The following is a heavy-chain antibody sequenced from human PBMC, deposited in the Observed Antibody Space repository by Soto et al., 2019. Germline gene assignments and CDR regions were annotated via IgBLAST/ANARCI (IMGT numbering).Heavy chain of an antibody. J-gene: IGHJ6*02. Sequence: LRLSCAASGFTFSSYEMHWVRQTPGKGLEWVAIISYDGSNKYYADSVKGRFTFSRDNSKNMLYLQMNSLRAEDAAVYYCVRRSTLSYHGMDVWGQGTTVTVSS. V-gene: IGHV3-30*04. CDR1: GFTFSSYE. D-gene: IGHD4-4*01. CDR2: ISYDGSNK. CDR3: VRRSTLSYHGMDV.